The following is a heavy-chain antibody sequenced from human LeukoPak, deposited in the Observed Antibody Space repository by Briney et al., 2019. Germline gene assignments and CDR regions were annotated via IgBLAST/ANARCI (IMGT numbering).Heavy chain of an antibody. D-gene: IGHD2-2*02. CDR3: TTDRFLGYCSSTSCYKGLEYYYYMDV. J-gene: IGHJ6*03. CDR1: GFTFSNAW. CDR2: IKSKTDGGTT. Sequence: GGSLRLSCAASGFTFSNAWMSWVRQAPGKGLEWVGRIKSKTDGGTTDYAAPVKGRFTISRDDSKNTLYLQMNSLKTEDTAVYYCTTDRFLGYCSSTSCYKGLEYYYYMDVWGKGTMVTVSS. V-gene: IGHV3-15*01.